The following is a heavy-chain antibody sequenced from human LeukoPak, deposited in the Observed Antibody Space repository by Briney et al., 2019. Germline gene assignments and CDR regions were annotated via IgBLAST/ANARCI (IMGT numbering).Heavy chain of an antibody. V-gene: IGHV3-23*01. CDR2: ISGSGGST. D-gene: IGHD2-2*02. J-gene: IGHJ4*02. Sequence: GGSLRLSCAASGFTFSSYSMNWVRQAPGKGLEWVSAISGSGGSTYYADSVRGRFTISRDNSKNTLYLQMNSLRAEDTAVYYCAKGLRYCSSTSCYTGTGVYWGQGTLVTVSS. CDR1: GFTFSSYS. CDR3: AKGLRYCSSTSCYTGTGVY.